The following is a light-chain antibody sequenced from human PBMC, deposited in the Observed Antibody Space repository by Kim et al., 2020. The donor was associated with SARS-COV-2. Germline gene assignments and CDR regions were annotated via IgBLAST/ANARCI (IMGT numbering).Light chain of an antibody. CDR2: LTSDGTH. CDR1: SAHSNAP. Sequence: ASVTLTCTLRSAHSNAPSASHQQQPEKAPRSSMTLTSDGTHPTGAGPPDRFSGSRSGTARSLTISRLQSEDEADYYCPSWGTGNWVFGGGTQLTVL. V-gene: IGLV4-69*01. CDR3: PSWGTGNWV. J-gene: IGLJ3*02.